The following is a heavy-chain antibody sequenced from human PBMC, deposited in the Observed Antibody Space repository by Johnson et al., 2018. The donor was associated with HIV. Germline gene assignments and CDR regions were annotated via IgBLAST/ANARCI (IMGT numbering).Heavy chain of an antibody. CDR3: ARGYNWTDFSI. CDR2: ISYDGSNK. J-gene: IGHJ3*02. D-gene: IGHD1-1*01. Sequence: QMLLVESGGGVVQPGGSLRLSCAASGFTFSSYAMHWVRQAPGKGLEWVAVISYDGSNKYYADSVKGRFTISRDIFKNTLYLQMNSLRVDDAAIYYCARGYNWTDFSIWGQGTVVTVS. V-gene: IGHV3-30-3*01. CDR1: GFTFSSYA.